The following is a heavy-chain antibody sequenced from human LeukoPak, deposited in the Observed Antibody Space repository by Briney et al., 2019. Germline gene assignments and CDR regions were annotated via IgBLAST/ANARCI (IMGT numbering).Heavy chain of an antibody. CDR2: IYYSGST. V-gene: IGHV4-61*08. Sequence: PSETLSLTCAVSGGSISSGGYSWSWIRQPPGKGLEWIGYIYYSGSTNYNPSLKSRVTISVDTSKNQFSLRLSSVTAADTAVYYCARRTAAAGTGNWFDPWGQGTLVTVSS. J-gene: IGHJ5*02. CDR1: GGSISSGGYS. D-gene: IGHD6-13*01. CDR3: ARRTAAAGTGNWFDP.